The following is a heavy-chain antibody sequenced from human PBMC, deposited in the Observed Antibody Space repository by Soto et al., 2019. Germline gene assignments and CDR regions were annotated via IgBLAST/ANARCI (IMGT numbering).Heavy chain of an antibody. CDR2: ISSSSSYI. V-gene: IGHV3-21*01. CDR1: GXTFSSYS. D-gene: IGHD3-16*01. CDR3: ARDLIHGNNYYYGMDV. J-gene: IGHJ6*02. Sequence: LRLSFAASGXTFSSYSMNWVRQAPGKGLEWVSSISSSSSYIYYADSVKGRFTISRDNAKNSLYLQMNSLRAEDTAVYYCARDLIHGNNYYYGMDVWGQGTTVTVSS.